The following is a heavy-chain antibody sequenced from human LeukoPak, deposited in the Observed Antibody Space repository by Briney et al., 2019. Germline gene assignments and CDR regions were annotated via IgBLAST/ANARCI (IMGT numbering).Heavy chain of an antibody. CDR2: MNPNSGNT. J-gene: IGHJ4*02. Sequence: ASVKVSCKASGYTFTSYDINWVRQAPEQGLEWMGWMNPNSGNTGYAQKFQGRATMTRNTSISTAYMELSSLRSEDTAVYYCARSEIVVGPAYWGQGTLVTVSS. V-gene: IGHV1-8*01. CDR1: GYTFTSYD. CDR3: ARSEIVVGPAY. D-gene: IGHD2-15*01.